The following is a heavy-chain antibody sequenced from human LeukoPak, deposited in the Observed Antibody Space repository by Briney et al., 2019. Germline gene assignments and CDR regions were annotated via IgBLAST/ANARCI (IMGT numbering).Heavy chain of an antibody. J-gene: IGHJ5*02. V-gene: IGHV4-61*01. CDR1: GGSVSSGSYY. CDR2: IYYSGST. D-gene: IGHD3-3*01. CDR3: ARNYDFWSGFAPYNWFDP. Sequence: TSETLSLTCTVSGGSVSSGSYYWSWIRQPPGKGLEWIVYIYYSGSTNYNPSLKSRVTISVDTSKNQFSLKLSSVTAADTAVYYCARNYDFWSGFAPYNWFDPWGQGTLVTVSS.